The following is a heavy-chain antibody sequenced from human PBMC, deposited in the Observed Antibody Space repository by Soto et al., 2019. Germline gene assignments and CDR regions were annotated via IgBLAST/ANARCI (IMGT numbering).Heavy chain of an antibody. Sequence: QVQLVESGGGLVKPGGSLRLSCAASGFTFSDYYMSWIHQAPGKGLEWVSYISSSDNTIYYADSVKGRFTISRDNAKNSLYLQMDSLRAEDTAFYYCARVASDWYYFDYWGQGTLVTVSS. CDR1: GFTFSDYY. V-gene: IGHV3-11*01. CDR2: ISSSDNTI. CDR3: ARVASDWYYFDY. D-gene: IGHD3-9*01. J-gene: IGHJ4*02.